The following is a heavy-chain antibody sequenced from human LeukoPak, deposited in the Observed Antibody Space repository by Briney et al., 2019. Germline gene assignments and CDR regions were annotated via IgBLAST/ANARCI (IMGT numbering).Heavy chain of an antibody. CDR2: IGKTGRDM. J-gene: IGHJ4*02. Sequence: PGGSLRLSCAASGFSFSTSTMNWVRQAPGKGLEWISSIGKTGRDMYYANSVRGRFTISGDNAKNSLFLVMDSLRVEDTSVYYCVRGDNRDYWGQGTLVTVSS. CDR1: GFSFSTST. V-gene: IGHV3-21*01. CDR3: VRGDNRDY. D-gene: IGHD1-14*01.